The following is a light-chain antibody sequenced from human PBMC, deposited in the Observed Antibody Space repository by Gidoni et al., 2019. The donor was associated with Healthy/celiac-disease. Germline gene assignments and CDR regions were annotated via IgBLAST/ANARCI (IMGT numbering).Light chain of an antibody. CDR1: RSDVGGYNY. CDR3: SSYTSSSTVV. Sequence: QSALTQPAAISGSPGQSITISCTGTRSDVGGYNYVSWYQQHPGKAPTLTIYDVSNRPSGVSNRFSGSNSGNTASRTISGLQAEDDADYYCSSYTSSSTVVFGGGTKLTVL. CDR2: DVS. J-gene: IGLJ2*01. V-gene: IGLV2-14*01.